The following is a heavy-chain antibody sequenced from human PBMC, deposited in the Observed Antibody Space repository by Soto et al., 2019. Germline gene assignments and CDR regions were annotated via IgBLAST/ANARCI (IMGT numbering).Heavy chain of an antibody. D-gene: IGHD4-4*01. CDR2: INPSGGST. Sequence: ASVKVSCKASGYTFTSYYMHWVRQAPGQGLEWMGIINPSGGSTSYAQKFQGRVTMTRDTSTSTVYMELSSLRSEDTAVYYYARVRPFHPTDPKDACDIWSQGTMVTVSS. CDR3: ARVRPFHPTDPKDACDI. V-gene: IGHV1-46*01. J-gene: IGHJ3*02. CDR1: GYTFTSYY.